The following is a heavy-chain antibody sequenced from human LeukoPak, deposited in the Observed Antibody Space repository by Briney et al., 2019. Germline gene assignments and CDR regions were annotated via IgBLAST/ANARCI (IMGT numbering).Heavy chain of an antibody. J-gene: IGHJ4*02. D-gene: IGHD6-19*01. V-gene: IGHV3-23*01. CDR3: AKNPIRSGWYYFDY. CDR2: ISGSGGST. Sequence: PGGSLRLSCAASGFTFSSYSMNWVRQAPGNGLEWVSAISGSGGSTYYADSVKGRFTISRDNSKNTLYLQMNSLRAEDTAVYYCAKNPIRSGWYYFDYWGQGTLVTVSS. CDR1: GFTFSSYS.